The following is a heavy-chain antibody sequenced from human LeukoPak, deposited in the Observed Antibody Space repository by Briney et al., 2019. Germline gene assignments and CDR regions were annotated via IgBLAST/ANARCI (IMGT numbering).Heavy chain of an antibody. V-gene: IGHV1-8*02. Sequence: ASVKVSCKASGYTFTSYGISWVRQAPGQGLEWMGWINPHSGGTDHAQKFQGRVTMTRNTSISTAYMELSSLRSEDTAVYYCARGRTEYSGSYEFDYWGQGTLVTVSS. D-gene: IGHD1-26*01. J-gene: IGHJ4*02. CDR1: GYTFTSYG. CDR3: ARGRTEYSGSYEFDY. CDR2: INPHSGGT.